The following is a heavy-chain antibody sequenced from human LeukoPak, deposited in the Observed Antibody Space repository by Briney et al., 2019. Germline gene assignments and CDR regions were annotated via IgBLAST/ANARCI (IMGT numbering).Heavy chain of an antibody. CDR2: TSRSSNAK. D-gene: IGHD2-2*02. Sequence: GGPLRLSCAASGFTLCSYNLNGLREAPGKALEGVSFTSRSSNAKYYADSVRGRLTISRDNAKNSLYLQMNSLRAEDTAVYYCASPPDIVVEPDGITDYYYMAVWGKGTTVTVSS. CDR3: ASPPDIVVEPDGITDYYYMAV. J-gene: IGHJ6*03. V-gene: IGHV3-48*04. CDR1: GFTLCSYN.